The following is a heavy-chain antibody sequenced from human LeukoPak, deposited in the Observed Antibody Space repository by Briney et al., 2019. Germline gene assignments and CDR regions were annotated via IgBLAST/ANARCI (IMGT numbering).Heavy chain of an antibody. CDR3: ARGSYSYGPPITDY. J-gene: IGHJ4*02. CDR2: IYYSGST. D-gene: IGHD5-18*01. V-gene: IGHV4-59*08. CDR1: GGSISSFY. Sequence: SETLSLTCTVSGGSISSFYWSWIRQPPGKGLEWIGYIYYSGSTNYNPSLKSRITISVDTSKNQFSLKLSSVTAADTAVYYCARGSYSYGPPITDYWGQGTLVTVSS.